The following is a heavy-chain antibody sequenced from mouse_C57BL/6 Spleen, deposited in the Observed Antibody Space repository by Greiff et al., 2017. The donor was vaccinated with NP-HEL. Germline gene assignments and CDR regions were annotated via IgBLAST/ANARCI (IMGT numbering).Heavy chain of an antibody. Sequence: DVQLQESGTVLARPGASVKMSCKTSGYTFTSYWMHWVKQRSGQGLAWIGAFYPGHSDTSYNQKFKGKAKLTAVTSAGTAYMELRSLPNEDSAVYSCTRPYSNYVGYFDYWGQGTTLTVSS. CDR1: GYTFTSYW. CDR3: TRPYSNYVGYFDY. V-gene: IGHV1-5*01. D-gene: IGHD2-5*01. CDR2: FYPGHSDT. J-gene: IGHJ2*01.